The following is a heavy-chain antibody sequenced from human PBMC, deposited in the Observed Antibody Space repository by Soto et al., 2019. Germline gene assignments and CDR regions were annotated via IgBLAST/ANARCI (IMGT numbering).Heavy chain of an antibody. CDR2: IIPIFGTA. D-gene: IGHD3-22*01. CDR1: GGIFSSYA. V-gene: IGHV1-69*01. J-gene: IGHJ4*02. Sequence: QEQLVQSGAEVKKPGSSVKVSCKASGGIFSSYAISWVRQAPGQGLEWMGGIIPIFGTANYAQKFQGRVTITADESTNTAYMDLSSLKSEXXXIYYCARGGSGYVWFXEFWGQGTLVTVSS. CDR3: ARGGSGYVWFXEF.